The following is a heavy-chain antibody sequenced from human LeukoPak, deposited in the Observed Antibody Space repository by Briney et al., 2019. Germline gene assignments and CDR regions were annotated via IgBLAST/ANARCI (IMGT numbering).Heavy chain of an antibody. CDR3: AKDPLYGGNFSPDDY. CDR2: ISGSGSST. J-gene: IGHJ4*02. V-gene: IGHV3-23*01. D-gene: IGHD4-23*01. Sequence: RGSLRLSCAASGFTFSSYAMSWVRQASGKGLEWVSAISGSGSSTYYADSVKGRFTISRDNSKNTLYLQMNSLRAEDTAVYYCAKDPLYGGNFSPDDYWGQGTLVTVSS. CDR1: GFTFSSYA.